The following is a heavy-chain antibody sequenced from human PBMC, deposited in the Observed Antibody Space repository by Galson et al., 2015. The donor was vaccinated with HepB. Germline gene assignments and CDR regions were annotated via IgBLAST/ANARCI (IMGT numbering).Heavy chain of an antibody. Sequence: SLRLSCAASGFTFSSYSMNWVRQAPGKGLEWVSSISSSSSYIYYADSVKGRFTISRDNAKNSLYLQMNSLRAEDTAVYYCAREGYCSSTSCYGDAFDIWGQGTMVTVSS. D-gene: IGHD2-2*01. CDR1: GFTFSSYS. CDR3: AREGYCSSTSCYGDAFDI. CDR2: ISSSSSYI. V-gene: IGHV3-21*01. J-gene: IGHJ3*02.